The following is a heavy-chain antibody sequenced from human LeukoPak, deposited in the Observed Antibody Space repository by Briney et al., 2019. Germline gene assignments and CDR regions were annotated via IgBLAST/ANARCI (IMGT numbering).Heavy chain of an antibody. CDR1: GYTFTGYY. CDR3: AREAGCSSASCEIDF. D-gene: IGHD2-2*01. V-gene: IGHV1-2*02. CDR2: INPNSGDT. Sequence: ASVKVSCKASGYTFTGYYPHWVRQAPGQGLEWMGWINPNSGDTHYAQKFQGRVNMTRDTSISTAYMGLSRLRSDDTAVYYCAREAGCSSASCEIDFWGQGALVTVSS. J-gene: IGHJ4*02.